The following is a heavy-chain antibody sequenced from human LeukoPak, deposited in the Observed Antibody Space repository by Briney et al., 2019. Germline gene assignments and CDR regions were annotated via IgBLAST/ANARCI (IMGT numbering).Heavy chain of an antibody. V-gene: IGHV1-2*04. CDR3: GRDGGYYYGSGSYDY. Sequence: ASVKVSCKASGYTFTGYYMHWVRQAPGQGLEWMGWINPNSGGTNYAQKFQGWVTMTRDTSISTAYIELSRLRSDDTAVYYCGRDGGYYYGSGSYDYWGQGTLVTVSS. CDR2: INPNSGGT. J-gene: IGHJ4*02. D-gene: IGHD3-10*01. CDR1: GYTFTGYY.